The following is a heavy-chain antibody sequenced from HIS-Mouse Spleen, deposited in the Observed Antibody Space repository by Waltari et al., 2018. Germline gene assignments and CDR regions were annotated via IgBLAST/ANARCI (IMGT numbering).Heavy chain of an antibody. Sequence: QLQLQESGPGLVKPSETLSLTCTVSGGSISSSSYYWGWIRQPPGKGLEWIGSIYYSGSTYDNPSLKSRVTRSVDTSKNQFSLKLSSVTAADTAVYYCAREIPYSSSWYDWYFDLWGQGTLVTVSS. J-gene: IGHJ2*01. CDR1: GGSISSSSYY. CDR2: IYYSGST. V-gene: IGHV4-39*07. D-gene: IGHD6-13*01. CDR3: AREIPYSSSWYDWYFDL.